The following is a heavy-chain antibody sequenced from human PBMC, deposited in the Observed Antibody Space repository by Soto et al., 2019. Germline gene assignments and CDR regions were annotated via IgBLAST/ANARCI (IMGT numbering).Heavy chain of an antibody. CDR3: ARDAAAGLNDY. J-gene: IGHJ4*02. V-gene: IGHV1-18*01. CDR2: ISAYNGNT. CDR1: GYTFTSYG. Sequence: QVQLVQSGAEVKKPGASVKFSCKASGYTFTSYGISWVRQAPGQGLEWMGWISAYNGNTKYAQKFQGRVTMTTDTSTSTDYMEVRSLRSDDTAVYDCARDAAAGLNDYWGQGTLVTVSS. D-gene: IGHD6-13*01.